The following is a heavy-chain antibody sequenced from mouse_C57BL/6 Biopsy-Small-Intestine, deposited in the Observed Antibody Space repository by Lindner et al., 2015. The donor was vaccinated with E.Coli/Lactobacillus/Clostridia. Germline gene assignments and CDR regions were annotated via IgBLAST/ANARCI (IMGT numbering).Heavy chain of an antibody. CDR1: GFNIKDYY. D-gene: IGHD4-1*01. V-gene: IGHV14-2*01. CDR2: IDPEDGVT. J-gene: IGHJ3*01. CDR3: ARGLGRAWFAH. Sequence: VQLQESGAELVKPGASVKLSCTASGFNIKDYYMHWVKQRTEQGLEWIGRIDPEDGVTKYAPKFQGKATIRADISSNTAYLQLSSLTSEDTAVYYCARGLGRAWFAHWGQGTLVTVSA.